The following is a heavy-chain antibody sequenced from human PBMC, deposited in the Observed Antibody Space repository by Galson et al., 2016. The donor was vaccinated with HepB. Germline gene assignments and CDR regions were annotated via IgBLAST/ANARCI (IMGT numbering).Heavy chain of an antibody. CDR3: AKERLVRRIFDH. CDR2: IYTRRTT. D-gene: IGHD1-1*01. J-gene: IGHJ4*02. CDR1: GFVFSNIG. Sequence: SLRLSCAASGFVFSNIGLSWVRQAPGKGLEWVASIYTRRTTYYSDSVQGRFTISRDNSNNTLYLQMNGLRAEDTAVYYCAKERLVRRIFDHWGQGTLLTVSS. V-gene: IGHV3-23*05.